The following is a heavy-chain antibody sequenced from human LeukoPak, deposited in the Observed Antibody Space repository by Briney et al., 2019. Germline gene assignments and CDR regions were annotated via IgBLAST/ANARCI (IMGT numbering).Heavy chain of an antibody. V-gene: IGHV3-30-3*01. CDR3: ARDLSSSSFGPMDV. D-gene: IGHD6-13*01. CDR2: ISYDGSNK. CDR1: GFTFSSYA. Sequence: PGGSLRLSCAASGFTFSSYAMHWVRQAPGKGLEWVAVISYDGSNKYYAGSVKGRFTISRDNSKNTLYLQMNSLRAEDTAVYYCARDLSSSSFGPMDVWGQGTTVTVSS. J-gene: IGHJ6*02.